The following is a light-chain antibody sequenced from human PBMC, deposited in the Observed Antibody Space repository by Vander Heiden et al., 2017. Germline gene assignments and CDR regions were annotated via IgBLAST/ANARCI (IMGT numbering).Light chain of an antibody. CDR3: QQYNSYSYT. CDR2: KAS. J-gene: IGKJ2*01. V-gene: IGKV1-5*03. CDR1: QTISSW. Sequence: DIQMTQSPSTMSASVGDRVTITCRASQTISSWLAWYQQKPGKAPKLLIDKASSLESGVASRFSGSGSGTEFTLTISSLQPDDFATYYCQQYNSYSYTFGQGTKLEIK.